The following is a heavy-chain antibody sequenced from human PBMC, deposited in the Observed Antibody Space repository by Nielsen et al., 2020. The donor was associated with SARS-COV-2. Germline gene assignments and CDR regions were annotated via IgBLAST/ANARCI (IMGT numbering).Heavy chain of an antibody. CDR2: ISGSGGST. J-gene: IGHJ6*02. Sequence: GGSLRLSCAASGFTFSSYAMSWVRQAPGKGLEWVSAISGSGGSTYYADSVKGRFTISRDNSKNTLYLQMNSLRAEDTAVYYCAKALVVPAAIPKAVYYYYGMDVWGQGTTVTVSS. D-gene: IGHD2-2*02. CDR1: GFTFSSYA. CDR3: AKALVVPAAIPKAVYYYYGMDV. V-gene: IGHV3-23*01.